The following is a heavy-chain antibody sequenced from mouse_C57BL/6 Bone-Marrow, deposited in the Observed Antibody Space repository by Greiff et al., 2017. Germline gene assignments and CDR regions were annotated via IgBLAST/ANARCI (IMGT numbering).Heavy chain of an antibody. CDR2: IDPSDSYT. Sequence: QVQLQQPGAELVKPGASVKLSCKASGYTFTSYWLQWVKQRPGQGLEWIGEIDPSDSYTNYNQKFKGKATLPVDTSSSTAYMQLSRLTSEDSAVYYCARMGWSFDYWGQGTTLTVSS. CDR1: GYTFTSYW. V-gene: IGHV1-50*01. CDR3: ARMGWSFDY. D-gene: IGHD2-3*01. J-gene: IGHJ2*01.